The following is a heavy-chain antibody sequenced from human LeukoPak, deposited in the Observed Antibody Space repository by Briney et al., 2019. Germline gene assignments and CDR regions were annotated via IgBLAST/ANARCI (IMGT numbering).Heavy chain of an antibody. J-gene: IGHJ4*02. V-gene: IGHV4-59*01. CDR1: GGSISSYY. D-gene: IGHD6-19*01. CDR3: ASQYSSGWYDY. CDR2: IYYSGST. Sequence: SETLSLTCTVSGGSISSYYWSWIRQPPGKGLEWIGYIYYSGSTNYNPSLKSRVTISVDTSKSQFSLKLSSVTAADTAVYYCASQYSSGWYDYWGQGTLVTVPS.